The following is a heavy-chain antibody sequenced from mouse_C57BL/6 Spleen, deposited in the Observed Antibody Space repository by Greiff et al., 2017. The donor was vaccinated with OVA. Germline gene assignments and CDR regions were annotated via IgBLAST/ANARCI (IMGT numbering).Heavy chain of an antibody. CDR3: ARDSNYFFFDY. CDR1: GFTFSSYA. Sequence: EVHLVESGGGLVKPGGSLKLSCAASGFTFSSYAMSWVRQTPEKRLEWVATISDGGSYTYYPDNVKGRFTISRDNAKNNLYLQMSHLKSEDTAMYYCARDSNYFFFDYWGQGTTLTVSS. D-gene: IGHD2-5*01. V-gene: IGHV5-4*01. CDR2: ISDGGSYT. J-gene: IGHJ2*01.